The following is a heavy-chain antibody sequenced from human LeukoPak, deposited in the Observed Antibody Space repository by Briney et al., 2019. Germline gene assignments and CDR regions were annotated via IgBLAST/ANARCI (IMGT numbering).Heavy chain of an antibody. CDR3: ARSPASIAAAGRAYNWFDP. D-gene: IGHD6-13*01. CDR2: IYHSGST. J-gene: IGHJ5*02. V-gene: IGHV4-38-2*01. CDR1: GYSISSGYY. Sequence: PSETLSLTCAVSGYSISSGYYRGWIRQPPGKGLEWIGSIYHSGSTYYNPSLKSRVTISVDTSKNQFSLKLSSVTAADTAVYYCARSPASIAAAGRAYNWFDPWGQGTLVTVSS.